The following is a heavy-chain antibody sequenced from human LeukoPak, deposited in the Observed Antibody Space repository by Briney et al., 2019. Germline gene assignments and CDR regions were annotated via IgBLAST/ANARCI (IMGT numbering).Heavy chain of an antibody. Sequence: GGSLRLSCAASGFTFSRYGMHWVRQSPGKGLEWVAVIWSDGSNQSYVDSVKGRFTISRDNSKKTLSLQMNSLRADDTAIYYCAKSGAMDVWGKGTTVTVSS. CDR3: AKSGAMDV. CDR1: GFTFSRYG. J-gene: IGHJ6*03. CDR2: IWSDGSNQ. V-gene: IGHV3-33*03. D-gene: IGHD3-10*01.